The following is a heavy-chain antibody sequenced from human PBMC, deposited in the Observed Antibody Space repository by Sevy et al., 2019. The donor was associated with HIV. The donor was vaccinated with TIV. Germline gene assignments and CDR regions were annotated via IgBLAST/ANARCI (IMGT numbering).Heavy chain of an antibody. V-gene: IGHV3-30*18. CDR2: ISYDGSNK. J-gene: IGHJ6*02. D-gene: IGHD2-8*01. CDR1: GFTFSSYG. CDR3: AKGRRVYAIVGIRMDV. Sequence: GGSLRLSCAASGFTFSSYGMHWVRQAPGKGLEWVAVISYDGSNKYYADSVKGRFTISRDNSKNTLYLQMNSLRAEDTAVYYCAKGRRVYAIVGIRMDVWGQGTTVTVSS.